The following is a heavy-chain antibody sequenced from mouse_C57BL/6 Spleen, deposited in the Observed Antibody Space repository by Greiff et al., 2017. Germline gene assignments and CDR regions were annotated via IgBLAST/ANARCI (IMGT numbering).Heavy chain of an antibody. CDR1: GYTFTSYW. D-gene: IGHD4-1*01. V-gene: IGHV1-55*01. CDR2: IYPGSGST. CDR3: ARCGIVYAMDY. J-gene: IGHJ4*01. Sequence: QVQLQQSGAELVKPGASVKMSCKASGYTFTSYWLTWVKQRPGQGLEWIGDIYPGSGSTNYNEKFKRKATLTVDTSSSTAYMQLSSLTSEDSAVYYCARCGIVYAMDYWGQGTSVTVSS.